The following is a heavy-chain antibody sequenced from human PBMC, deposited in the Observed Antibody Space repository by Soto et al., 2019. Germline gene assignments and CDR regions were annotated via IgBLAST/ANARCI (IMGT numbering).Heavy chain of an antibody. CDR3: ARARQQLDNIYYYYGMDV. Sequence: QVQLVQSGAEVKKPGSSVKVSCKASGGTFSSYAISWVRQAPGQGLEWMGGIIPIFGTANYAQKFQGRVTITADESTSTAYMELSSLRSEDTAVYYCARARQQLDNIYYYYGMDVWGQGTTVTVSS. J-gene: IGHJ6*02. CDR2: IIPIFGTA. CDR1: GGTFSSYA. V-gene: IGHV1-69*12. D-gene: IGHD6-13*01.